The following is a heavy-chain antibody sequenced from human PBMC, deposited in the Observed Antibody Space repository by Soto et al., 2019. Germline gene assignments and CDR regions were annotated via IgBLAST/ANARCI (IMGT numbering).Heavy chain of an antibody. CDR3: ANSGGWFDH. CDR1: GFTFSRYS. Sequence: EVQLVESGGGLVNPGGSLRRSCAASGFTFSRYSMNWVRQAPGKGLEWVSAIRSSSSYIYYADSVKVRVTNSRDNAKNSLYLQMNSLRAEDTAVYYCANSGGWFDHWGQGTLVTVSS. V-gene: IGHV3-21*01. J-gene: IGHJ5*02. CDR2: IRSSSSYI. D-gene: IGHD1-26*01.